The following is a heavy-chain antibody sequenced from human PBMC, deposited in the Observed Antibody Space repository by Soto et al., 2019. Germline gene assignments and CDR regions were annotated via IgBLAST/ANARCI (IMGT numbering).Heavy chain of an antibody. CDR2: ISYDGGHK. CDR1: EFTFSSYA. J-gene: IGHJ6*02. D-gene: IGHD4-4*01. Sequence: QVQLVESGGGVVHPERSLRLSCSASEFTFSSYAMHWVRQAPGKGLEWVAGISYDGGHKFYGDSVRGRFTISRDSSKTTVFLQMNSLRPEDTAAYYCARGKTDYSNPGAPFFFYGMDVWGQGTTVTVSS. CDR3: ARGKTDYSNPGAPFFFYGMDV. V-gene: IGHV3-30-3*01.